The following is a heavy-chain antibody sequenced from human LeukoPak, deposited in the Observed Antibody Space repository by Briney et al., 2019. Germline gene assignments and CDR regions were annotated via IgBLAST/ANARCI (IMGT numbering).Heavy chain of an antibody. V-gene: IGHV3-23*01. CDR3: AKDVTMIGEGDAFDI. CDR2: ISGSGGST. D-gene: IGHD3-22*01. CDR1: GFTFSSYA. Sequence: GGCLRLSCAASGFTFSSYAMSWVRQAPGKGLEWVSAISGSGGSTYYADSVKGRFTISRDNSKNTLYLQMNSLRAEDTAVYYCAKDVTMIGEGDAFDIWGQGTMVTVSS. J-gene: IGHJ3*02.